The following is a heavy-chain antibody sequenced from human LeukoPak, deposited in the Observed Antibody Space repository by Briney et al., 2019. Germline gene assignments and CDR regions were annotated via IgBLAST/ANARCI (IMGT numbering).Heavy chain of an antibody. Sequence: GGSLRLSCAASGFTFSSSAMSWVRQAPGKGLEWVANIKQDGSEKYYVDSVKGRFTISRDNAKNSLYLQMNSLRAEDTAVYYCARKGDDLLSFSKPYYYGMDVWGQGTTVTVPS. D-gene: IGHD2/OR15-2a*01. V-gene: IGHV3-7*03. CDR2: IKQDGSEK. CDR1: GFTFSSSA. J-gene: IGHJ6*02. CDR3: ARKGDDLLSFSKPYYYGMDV.